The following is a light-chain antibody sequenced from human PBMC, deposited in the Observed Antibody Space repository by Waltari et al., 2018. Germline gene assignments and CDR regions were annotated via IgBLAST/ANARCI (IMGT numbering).Light chain of an antibody. Sequence: QSVLTQPPSASGSPGQSVTISCTGSSSDVGGSTSGSWYQRHPGKAPKLMIYDVNKRPSGVPDRFSGSKSCNTASLTVSGLQVEDEGDYYCGSYADTSTWVFGGGTSLTVL. CDR1: SSDVGGSTS. V-gene: IGLV2-8*01. CDR3: GSYADTSTWV. J-gene: IGLJ3*02. CDR2: DVN.